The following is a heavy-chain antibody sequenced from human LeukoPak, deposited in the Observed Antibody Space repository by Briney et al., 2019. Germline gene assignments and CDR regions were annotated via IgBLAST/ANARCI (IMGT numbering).Heavy chain of an antibody. CDR3: ARDYYDSSGYNWFDP. D-gene: IGHD3-22*01. V-gene: IGHV1-18*01. Sequence: GASVKVSCKASGYTFTSYGISWVRQAPGQGLEWIGWISAYNGNTNYAQKLQGRVTMTTDTSTSTAYMELRSLRSDDTAVYYCARDYYDSSGYNWFDPWGQGTLVTVSS. CDR1: GYTFTSYG. J-gene: IGHJ5*02. CDR2: ISAYNGNT.